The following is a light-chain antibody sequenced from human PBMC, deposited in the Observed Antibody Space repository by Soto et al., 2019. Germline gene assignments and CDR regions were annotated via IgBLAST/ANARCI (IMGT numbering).Light chain of an antibody. CDR1: SSNIGNNY. CDR2: ENN. V-gene: IGLV1-51*02. CDR3: GTWDSSLSAYV. J-gene: IGLJ1*01. Sequence: QAVVTQPPSVSAAPGQTVTISCSGSSSNIGNNYVSWFQQLPGTAPKLLIYENNKRPSGIPDRFSGSKSGTSATLGITGLQTGDEADYYCGTWDSSLSAYVFGPGTKLTVL.